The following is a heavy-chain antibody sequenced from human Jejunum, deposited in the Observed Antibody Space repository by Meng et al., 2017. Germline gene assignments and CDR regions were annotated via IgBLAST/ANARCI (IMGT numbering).Heavy chain of an antibody. D-gene: IGHD6-13*01. Sequence: QVQLPGSGPGLVKPSGTLSLTCPVSGGSITSSNWWSWVRQPPGKGLEWIGEIFHSGSTNYTPPLRSRVTLSVDKSKHQFSLKVTSVTAAKTATYYCARFDISTAGRGDYWGQGIPVTVSS. CDR1: GGSITSSNW. CDR3: ARFDISTAGRGDY. J-gene: IGHJ4*02. CDR2: IFHSGST. V-gene: IGHV4-4*02.